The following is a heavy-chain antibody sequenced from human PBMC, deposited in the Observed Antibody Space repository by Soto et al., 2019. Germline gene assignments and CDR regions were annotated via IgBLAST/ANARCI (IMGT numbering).Heavy chain of an antibody. Sequence: QITLKESGPTLVKPTQTLTLTCTFSGFSPSTSGVGVGWIRQPPGKALEWLALIYWDDDKRYSPSLKNRLTITKDTSKNQVVLTMTNMDPVDTATYYCAHTSSSWYGNYWGQGTLVTVSS. CDR1: GFSPSTSGVG. J-gene: IGHJ4*02. CDR2: IYWDDDK. CDR3: AHTSSSWYGNY. D-gene: IGHD6-13*01. V-gene: IGHV2-5*02.